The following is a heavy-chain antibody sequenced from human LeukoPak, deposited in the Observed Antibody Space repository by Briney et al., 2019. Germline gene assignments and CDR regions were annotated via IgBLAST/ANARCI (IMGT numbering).Heavy chain of an antibody. CDR1: GGSISSSSYY. V-gene: IGHV4-39*01. Sequence: SSETLSLTCTVSGGSISSSSYYWGWIRQPPGKGLEWIGSIYYSGSTYYNPSLKSRVTISVDTSKNQFSLKLSSVTAADTAVYYCARHDGSQYSYGHFDYWGQGTLVTVSS. J-gene: IGHJ4*02. D-gene: IGHD5-18*01. CDR2: IYYSGST. CDR3: ARHDGSQYSYGHFDY.